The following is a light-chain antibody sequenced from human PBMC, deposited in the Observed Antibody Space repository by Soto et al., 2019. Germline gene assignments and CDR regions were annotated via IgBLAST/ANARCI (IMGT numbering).Light chain of an antibody. CDR2: DAT. V-gene: IGKV1-33*01. CDR1: HDISNF. Sequence: DIQMTQSPSSLSASVGDRVTITCQASHDISNFLSWYQQKPGKAPKLLINDATNLEEGVPSRFSGSGSGTHFTFTISSLQPEDLATYSCQRYDNLPPIFGPGTRVEI. CDR3: QRYDNLPPI. J-gene: IGKJ3*01.